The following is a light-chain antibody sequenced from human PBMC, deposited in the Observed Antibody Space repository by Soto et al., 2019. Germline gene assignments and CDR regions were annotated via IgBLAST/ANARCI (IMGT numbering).Light chain of an antibody. CDR1: SSDVGAHNY. J-gene: IGLJ3*02. Sequence: QSALTQPASVSGSPGQSITISCTGNSSDVGAHNYVSWYQQHPGKAPKLMIYDVTYRPSGVSNRFSASKSGNTASLTISGLHDEDEADYYCNSYVTSSTVVFGGGTKLTVL. V-gene: IGLV2-14*03. CDR2: DVT. CDR3: NSYVTSSTVV.